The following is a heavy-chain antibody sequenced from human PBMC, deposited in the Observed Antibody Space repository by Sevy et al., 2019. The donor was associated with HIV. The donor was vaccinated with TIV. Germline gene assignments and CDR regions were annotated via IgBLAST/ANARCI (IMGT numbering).Heavy chain of an antibody. CDR1: GFTFSSYS. V-gene: IGHV3-21*01. CDR2: ISSSSSYI. D-gene: IGHD6-13*01. J-gene: IGHJ4*02. Sequence: GGSLRLSCAASGFTFSSYSMNWVRQAPGKGLEWVSSISSSSSYIYYADSVKGRFTISRDNAKNSLYLQMNSLRAEDTAVYYCARGPRSSSWYLLFDYWGQGTLVTVSS. CDR3: ARGPRSSSWYLLFDY.